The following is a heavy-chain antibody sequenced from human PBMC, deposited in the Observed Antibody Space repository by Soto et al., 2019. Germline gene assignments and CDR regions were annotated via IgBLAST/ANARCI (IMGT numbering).Heavy chain of an antibody. CDR2: LRSRAYGGTT. Sequence: SLRLSCAASGFTLGAYAMSWVSQAPGKGLEWVGSLRSRAYGGTTEYAGSVKGRFTISRDGSKSISYLQMDSLKTEDTAMYFCARYRLAADLSDFDYWGQGTLVTVSS. CDR3: ARYRLAADLSDFDY. D-gene: IGHD6-25*01. CDR1: GFTLGAYA. J-gene: IGHJ4*02. V-gene: IGHV3-49*04.